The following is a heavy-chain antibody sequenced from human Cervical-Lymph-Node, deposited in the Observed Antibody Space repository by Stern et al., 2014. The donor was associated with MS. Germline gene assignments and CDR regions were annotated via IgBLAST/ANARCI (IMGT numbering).Heavy chain of an antibody. J-gene: IGHJ4*02. D-gene: IGHD1-1*01. CDR1: GFTFSSYT. CDR2: ISSSSTII. V-gene: IGHV3-48*02. CDR3: ATVWM. Sequence: EVQLVESGGGLVQPGGSLRLSCAASGFTFSSYTMNWVRQATGRGLEWISYISSSSTIISYDDSVQGPFTISRDNAKNSLYLQINSLRDEDTAVYFCATVWMWGQGTLVTVSS.